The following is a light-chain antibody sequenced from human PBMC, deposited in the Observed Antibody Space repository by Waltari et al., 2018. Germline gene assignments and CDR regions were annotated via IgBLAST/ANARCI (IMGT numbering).Light chain of an antibody. CDR1: SSDVGRYNC. Sequence: QSALTQPPSASGSPGQSVTISCTGTSSDVGRYNCVSWFQQHPGNAPKLMIYEVSKRPAGVPDRFSGSKSGNTASLTVSGLQAEDEADYYCSSYAASNNFVFGTGTKVTVL. CDR3: SSYAASNNFV. CDR2: EVS. J-gene: IGLJ1*01. V-gene: IGLV2-8*01.